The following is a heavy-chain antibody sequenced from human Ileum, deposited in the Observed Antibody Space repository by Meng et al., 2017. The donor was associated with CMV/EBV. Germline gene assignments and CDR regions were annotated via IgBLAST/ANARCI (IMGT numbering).Heavy chain of an antibody. CDR1: GGSISSGDNY. CDR2: ISYTGNT. D-gene: IGHD7-27*01. V-gene: IGHV4-30-4*08. CDR3: ARDPGSHWFDP. J-gene: IGHJ5*02. Sequence: CTVSGGSISSGDNYWTWIRQPPGKGLEWIGYISYTGNTYYSPSLKSRVTISADMSKNQFSLKLNSVTAADTAVYYCARDPGSHWFDPWGQGTLVTVSS.